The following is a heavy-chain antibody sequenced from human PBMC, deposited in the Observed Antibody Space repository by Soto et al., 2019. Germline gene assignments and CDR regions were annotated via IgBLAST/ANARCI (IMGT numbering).Heavy chain of an antibody. J-gene: IGHJ6*03. CDR2: INHSGST. V-gene: IGHV4-34*01. Sequence: SQTLSLTCAVYGGSFSGYYWSWIRQPPGKGLEWIGEINHSGSTNYNPSLKSRVTISVDTSKNQFSLKLSSVTAADTAVYYCARGSDCSGGSCYSSINSDYYYMDVWGKGTTVTVSS. CDR1: GGSFSGYY. CDR3: ARGSDCSGGSCYSSINSDYYYMDV. D-gene: IGHD2-15*01.